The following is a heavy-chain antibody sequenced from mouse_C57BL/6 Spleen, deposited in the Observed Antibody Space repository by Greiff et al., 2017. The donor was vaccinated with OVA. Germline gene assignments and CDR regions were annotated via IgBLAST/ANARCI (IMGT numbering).Heavy chain of an antibody. D-gene: IGHD2-5*01. V-gene: IGHV5-17*01. J-gene: IGHJ2*01. CDR2: ISSGSSTI. CDR1: GFTFSDYG. Sequence: EVKLMESGGGLVKPGGSLKLSCAASGFTFSDYGMHWVRQAPEKGLEWVAYISSGSSTIYYTDTVKGRFTISRDNAKNTLFLQMTSLRSEDTAMYDCARRPYYSNYGVDYWGQGTTLTVSA. CDR3: ARRPYYSNYGVDY.